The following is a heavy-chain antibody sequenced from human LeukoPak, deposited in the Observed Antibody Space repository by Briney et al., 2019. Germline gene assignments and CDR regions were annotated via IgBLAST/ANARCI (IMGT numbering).Heavy chain of an antibody. CDR2: ISKSGDDT. D-gene: IGHD2-2*01. Sequence: PGGSLRLSCAASGFDFSTYAMHWVRLTPGKGLELVSAISKSGDDTSYGNDVKGRFTISRDNIKNTVDLEMGSLRVDDTGIHYCARIPEYWGQGTVVTVSS. V-gene: IGHV3-64*01. J-gene: IGHJ1*01. CDR3: ARIPEY. CDR1: GFDFSTYA.